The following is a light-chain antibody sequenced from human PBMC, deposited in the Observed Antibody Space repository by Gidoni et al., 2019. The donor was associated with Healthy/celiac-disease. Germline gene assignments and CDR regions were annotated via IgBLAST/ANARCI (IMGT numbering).Light chain of an antibody. CDR2: AAS. CDR1: QGISSY. CDR3: QQHNSYPYT. V-gene: IGKV1-9*01. J-gene: IGKJ2*01. Sequence: IQLTQSLSSLSASVGDRVTITCRASQGISSYLAWYQQKPGKAPKLLIYAASTLQSGVPPRFSGSGSGTDFTLTISSLQPEDFAAYYCQQHNSYPYTFGQGTKLEIK.